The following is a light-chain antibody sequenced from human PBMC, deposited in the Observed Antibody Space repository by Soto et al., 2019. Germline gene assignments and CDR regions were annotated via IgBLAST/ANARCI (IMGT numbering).Light chain of an antibody. J-gene: IGLJ1*01. CDR2: EVS. Sequence: QSVLTQPPSASGSPGQPVTISCTGTSSDVGGYNYVSWYQQHPGKAPKLMIYEVSKRPSGVPDRFSGSKSGNTASLTVSGLQAEDEADYYCSSYTSSSTLYVFGTGTKVTVL. V-gene: IGLV2-8*01. CDR1: SSDVGGYNY. CDR3: SSYTSSSTLYV.